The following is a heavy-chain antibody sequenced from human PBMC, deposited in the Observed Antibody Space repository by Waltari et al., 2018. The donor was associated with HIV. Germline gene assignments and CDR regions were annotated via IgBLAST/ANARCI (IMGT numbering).Heavy chain of an antibody. Sequence: QLQLQESGPGLVKPSETLSLTCTVSGGSISSSSYYWGGIRQPPGKGLEWIGSIYYSGSTYYNPSLKSRVTISVDTSKNQFSLKLSSVTAADTAVYYCARHQEGGYYWGQGTLVTVSS. D-gene: IGHD3-16*01. CDR3: ARHQEGGYY. V-gene: IGHV4-39*07. CDR2: IYYSGST. J-gene: IGHJ4*02. CDR1: GGSISSSSYY.